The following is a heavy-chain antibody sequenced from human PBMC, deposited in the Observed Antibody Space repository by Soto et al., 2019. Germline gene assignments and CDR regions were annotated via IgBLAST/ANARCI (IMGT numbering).Heavy chain of an antibody. CDR2: FDPEDGET. Sequence: ASVKVSCKVSGYTLTELSMHWVRQAPGKGLEWMGGFDPEDGETIYAQKFQGRVTMTEDTSTDTAYMELSSLRSEDTAVYYCATGYRTTVTTYWSGWFDPWGQGTLVTVSS. CDR3: ATGYRTTVTTYWSGWFDP. D-gene: IGHD4-17*01. J-gene: IGHJ5*02. V-gene: IGHV1-24*01. CDR1: GYTLTELS.